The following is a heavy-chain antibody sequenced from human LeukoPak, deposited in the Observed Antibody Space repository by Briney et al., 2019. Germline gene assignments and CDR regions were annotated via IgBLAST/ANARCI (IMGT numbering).Heavy chain of an antibody. Sequence: SETLSLTCTVSGDSISSTRYYWGWIRQPPGKDLEWIASIYYSGFPYYNPSLKSRVTISVDTSKNQFFLTLSSVTAADTAFYYCVRDGSGTYPYWGQGTLITVSS. CDR1: GDSISSTRYY. CDR2: IYYSGFP. D-gene: IGHD1-26*01. V-gene: IGHV4-39*07. CDR3: VRDGSGTYPY. J-gene: IGHJ4*02.